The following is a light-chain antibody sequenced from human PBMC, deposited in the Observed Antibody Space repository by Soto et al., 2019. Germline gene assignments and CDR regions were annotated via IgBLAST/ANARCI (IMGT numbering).Light chain of an antibody. Sequence: EVVVTQSPGTLSLSPGERATLSCRTSQTISNTYLAWFQQKPGQAPSLLIYDISTRATGIPDRFSGSGSGTDFPLTISRLEPEDFAVYYCQQYGISPRTFGQGTKVEIK. CDR3: QQYGISPRT. CDR1: QTISNTY. CDR2: DIS. V-gene: IGKV3-20*01. J-gene: IGKJ1*01.